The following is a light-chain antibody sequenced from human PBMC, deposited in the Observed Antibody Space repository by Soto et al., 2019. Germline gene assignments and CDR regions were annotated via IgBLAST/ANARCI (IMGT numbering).Light chain of an antibody. V-gene: IGKV3-15*01. Sequence: EMVMTQSPGTLSVSPGERATLSCRASQSISNNLAWYQHKPGQAPRLLIYAASTRATGIPARFSGSGSGTDFTLTISSLQAEDFASYYCQQYNNWPRTFGQGTKVEIK. CDR2: AAS. J-gene: IGKJ1*01. CDR1: QSISNN. CDR3: QQYNNWPRT.